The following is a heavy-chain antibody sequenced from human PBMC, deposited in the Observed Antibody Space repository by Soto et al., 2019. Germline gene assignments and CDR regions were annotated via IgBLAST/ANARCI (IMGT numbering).Heavy chain of an antibody. Sequence: PGGSLRLSCAASGFTFSNYAVTWVRQAPGKGLEWVAAVSHNGRNTHYADSVKGRFTISRDSSKNTVSLEMTSLRAEDTAVYYCAKGGRQWLVTSDFNYWGQGALVTVSS. V-gene: IGHV3-23*01. CDR3: AKGGRQWLVTSDFNY. D-gene: IGHD6-19*01. J-gene: IGHJ4*02. CDR1: GFTFSNYA. CDR2: VSHNGRNT.